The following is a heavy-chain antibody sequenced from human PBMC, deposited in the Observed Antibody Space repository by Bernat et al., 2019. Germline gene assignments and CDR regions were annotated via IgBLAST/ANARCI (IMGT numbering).Heavy chain of an antibody. Sequence: EVQLLESGGGLVQPGGSLRLSCAASGFTFSNNAMSWVRQAPGKGLERVSAISGSGGGTDYADSVKGRITNSIDSSKNTLYLQMGSLRAEDTAIYDCAKAGATVVTPGFYWGQGTLVTVSS. D-gene: IGHD4-23*01. CDR2: ISGSGGGT. CDR1: GFTFSNNA. V-gene: IGHV3-23*01. J-gene: IGHJ4*02. CDR3: AKAGATVVTPGFY.